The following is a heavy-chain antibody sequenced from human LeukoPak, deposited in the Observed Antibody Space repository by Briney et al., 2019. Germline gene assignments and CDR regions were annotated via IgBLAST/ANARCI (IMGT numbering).Heavy chain of an antibody. CDR2: MNPAGDDA. Sequence: ASVKVSCKASGYTFTNYYINWVRQATGQGLEWMGWMNPAGDDAGYAQRFQGRMTLTRDTSVSTVYMELSSLRSDDTAAYYCARGAVTTAVHWHFSLWGRGTLVTVSS. CDR1: GYTFTNYY. J-gene: IGHJ2*01. V-gene: IGHV1-8*01. D-gene: IGHD4-17*01. CDR3: ARGAVTTAVHWHFSL.